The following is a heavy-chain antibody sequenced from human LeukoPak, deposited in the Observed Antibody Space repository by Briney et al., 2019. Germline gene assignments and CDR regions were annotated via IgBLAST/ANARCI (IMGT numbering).Heavy chain of an antibody. V-gene: IGHV1-2*02. D-gene: IGHD3-3*01. CDR3: ARDERFLEWSLDAFDI. CDR2: INPNSGGT. J-gene: IGHJ3*02. Sequence: ASVKVSCKASGYTFTGYYMHWVRQAPGQGFEWVGWINPNSGGTNYAQKFQGRVTMTRDTSISTAYMELSRLRSDDTAVYYCARDERFLEWSLDAFDIWGQGTMVTVSS. CDR1: GYTFTGYY.